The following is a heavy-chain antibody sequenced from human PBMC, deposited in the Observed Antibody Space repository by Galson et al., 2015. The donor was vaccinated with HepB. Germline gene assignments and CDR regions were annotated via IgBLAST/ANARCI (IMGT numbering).Heavy chain of an antibody. J-gene: IGHJ5*02. Sequence: LSLTCTVSGGSISSYYWSWLRPPAGRGLEWIGRIYTTGCTYYIPSLKSRVTMSVDTYKHQFSLKLSSVTAADTAVYYCARDFIAGRWDWFDPWGQGALVTVSS. CDR3: ARDFIAGRWDWFDP. CDR2: IYTTGCT. V-gene: IGHV4-4*07. CDR1: GGSISSYY. D-gene: IGHD6-13*01.